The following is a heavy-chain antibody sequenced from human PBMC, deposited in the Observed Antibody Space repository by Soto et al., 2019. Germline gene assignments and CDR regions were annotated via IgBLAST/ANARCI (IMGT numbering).Heavy chain of an antibody. J-gene: IGHJ5*02. Sequence: QVQLVQSGAEVKKPGSSVKVSCKASGGTFSSYTISWVRQAPGQGLEWMGRIIPILGIANYAQKFQGRVTITADKSTSTAYMELSSLRSEDTAVYYCARIGPGIAAADNWFDPWGQGNLVTVSS. CDR1: GGTFSSYT. D-gene: IGHD6-13*01. CDR2: IIPILGIA. V-gene: IGHV1-69*02. CDR3: ARIGPGIAAADNWFDP.